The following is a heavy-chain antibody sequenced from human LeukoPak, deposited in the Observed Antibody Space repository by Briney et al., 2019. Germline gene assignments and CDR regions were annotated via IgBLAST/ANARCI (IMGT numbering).Heavy chain of an antibody. CDR2: ISYDGSNK. V-gene: IGHV3-30-3*01. CDR3: ARGCSSTSRYYFDY. Sequence: GGSLRLSCAASGFTFSSYAMHWVRQAPGKGLEWVAVISYDGSNKYYADSVKGRFTISRDNSKNTLYLQMNSLRAEDTAVYYCARGCSSTSRYYFDYWGQGTLVTVSS. D-gene: IGHD2-2*01. J-gene: IGHJ4*02. CDR1: GFTFSSYA.